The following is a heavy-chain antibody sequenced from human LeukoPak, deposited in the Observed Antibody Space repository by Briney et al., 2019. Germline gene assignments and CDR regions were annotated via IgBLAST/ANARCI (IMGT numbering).Heavy chain of an antibody. CDR3: ARRVGDYPGYYYGMDL. V-gene: IGHV4-34*01. D-gene: IGHD4-17*01. J-gene: IGHJ6*02. Sequence: SETLSLTCAVYGGSFSGYYWSWIRQPPGKGLEWIGEINHSGSTNYNPSLKSRVTISVDTSKNQFSLKLSSVTAADTAVYYCARRVGDYPGYYYGMDLWGQGTTVTVSS. CDR1: GGSFSGYY. CDR2: INHSGST.